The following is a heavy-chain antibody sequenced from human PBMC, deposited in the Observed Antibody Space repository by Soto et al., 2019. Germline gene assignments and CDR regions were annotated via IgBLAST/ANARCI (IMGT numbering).Heavy chain of an antibody. Sequence: GSLRLACSASGFTFSSYSMNWVRQAPGKGLEWVSSISSSSSYIYYADSVKGRFTISRDNAKNSLYLQMNSLRAEDTAVYYRATDSLNEYRHFYYGYCSSTSCPGGGMNVWGQGTKVTVYS. D-gene: IGHD2-2*01. J-gene: IGHJ6*02. CDR3: ATDSLNEYRHFYYGYCSSTSCPGGGMNV. CDR1: GFTFSSYS. V-gene: IGHV3-21*01. CDR2: ISSSSSYI.